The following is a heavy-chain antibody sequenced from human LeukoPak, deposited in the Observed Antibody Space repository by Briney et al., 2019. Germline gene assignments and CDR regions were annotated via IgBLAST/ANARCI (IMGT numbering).Heavy chain of an antibody. CDR1: GFTFSSYG. D-gene: IGHD3-10*01. J-gene: IGHJ4*02. CDR2: ISYDGSNK. V-gene: IGHV3-30*18. Sequence: PGRSLRLPCAASGFTFSSYGMHWVRQAPGKGLEWVAVISYDGSNKYYADSVKGRFTISRDNSKNTLYLQMNSLRAEDTAVYYCAKGTRGVIIPNFDYWGQGTLVTVSS. CDR3: AKGTRGVIIPNFDY.